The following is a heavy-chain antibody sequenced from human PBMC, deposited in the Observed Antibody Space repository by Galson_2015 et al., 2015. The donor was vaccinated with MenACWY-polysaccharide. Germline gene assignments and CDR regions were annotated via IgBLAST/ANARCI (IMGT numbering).Heavy chain of an antibody. CDR3: AKDTGPGEYAYSWGTFDI. V-gene: IGHV3-23*01. Sequence: SLRLSCAASGFTFSSYAMSWVRQAPGKGLEWVSGVSASGGSTVYTDSAKGRFTMSRDNSKRSLYLQMSSLRAGDTAVYYCAKDTGPGEYAYSWGTFDIWGRGTMVTVSS. D-gene: IGHD3-10*01. J-gene: IGHJ3*02. CDR2: VSASGGST. CDR1: GFTFSSYA.